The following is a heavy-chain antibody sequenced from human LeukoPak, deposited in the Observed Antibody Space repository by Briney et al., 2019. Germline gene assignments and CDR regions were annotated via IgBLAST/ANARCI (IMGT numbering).Heavy chain of an antibody. D-gene: IGHD5-18*01. Sequence: KASETLSLTCTVSGGSISSYFWSWIRQPPGKGLEWIGYIYYSGSTNYNPSLKSRVTISVDTSKNQFSLKLSSVTAADTAVYYCARVEYSYGYDYYYYYMDVWGKGTTVTVSS. CDR1: GGSISSYF. CDR2: IYYSGST. J-gene: IGHJ6*03. V-gene: IGHV4-59*01. CDR3: ARVEYSYGYDYYYYYMDV.